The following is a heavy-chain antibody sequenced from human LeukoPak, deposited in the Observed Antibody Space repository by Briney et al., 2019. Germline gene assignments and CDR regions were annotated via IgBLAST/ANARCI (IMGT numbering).Heavy chain of an antibody. CDR2: IYYSGST. CDR1: GGSISSSY. J-gene: IGHJ4*02. D-gene: IGHD6-6*01. Sequence: SETLSLTCTVSGGSISSSYWSWIRQPPGKGLEWIGYIYYSGSTNYNPSLKSRVTISVDTSKNQFSLKLSSVTAADTAVYYCARVRYSSSYPTFDYWGQGTLVTVSS. CDR3: ARVRYSSSYPTFDY. V-gene: IGHV4-59*01.